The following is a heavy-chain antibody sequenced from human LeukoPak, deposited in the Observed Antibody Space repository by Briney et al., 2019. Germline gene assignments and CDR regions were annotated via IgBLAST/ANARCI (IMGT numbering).Heavy chain of an antibody. CDR3: ARHGYTASHFFLDY. CDR2: IYTIGRA. CDR1: TGSINSYY. D-gene: IGHD5-18*01. V-gene: IGHV4-4*07. J-gene: IGHJ4*02. Sequence: SETLSLICTVSTGSINSYYWGWVRQPAGRGLEWIGRIYTIGRADYDPSLQSRVAMSIDTSQKQFSLILKSVTAADTATYFCARHGYTASHFFLDYWSQGTPVTVSS.